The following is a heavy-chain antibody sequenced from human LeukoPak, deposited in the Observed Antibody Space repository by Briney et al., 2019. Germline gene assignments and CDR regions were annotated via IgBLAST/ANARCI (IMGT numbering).Heavy chain of an antibody. CDR1: GYTFTSYD. J-gene: IGHJ4*02. CDR3: ARGSSLYHYDSSVLGY. D-gene: IGHD3-22*01. CDR2: MNPNSGNT. Sequence: ASVKVSCKASGYTFTSYDINWVRQATGQGLEWMGWMNPNSGNTGYAQKFQGRVTMTRNTSISTAYMELSSLRSEDTAVYYCARGSSLYHYDSSVLGYWGQGTLVTVSS. V-gene: IGHV1-8*01.